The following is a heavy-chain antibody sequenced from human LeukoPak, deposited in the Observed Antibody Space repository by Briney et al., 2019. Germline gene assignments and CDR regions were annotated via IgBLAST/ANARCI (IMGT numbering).Heavy chain of an antibody. CDR1: GFTFSGYS. Sequence: KTGGSLRLSCAASGFTFSGYSMNWVRQAPGKGLEWVSSISSSSSYIYYADSVKGRFTISRDNAKNSLSLQMNSLRAEDTAVYYCTRGYCSGTSCLYYYYYMDVWGKGTTVTVSS. D-gene: IGHD2-2*01. CDR2: ISSSSSYI. CDR3: TRGYCSGTSCLYYYYYMDV. V-gene: IGHV3-21*01. J-gene: IGHJ6*03.